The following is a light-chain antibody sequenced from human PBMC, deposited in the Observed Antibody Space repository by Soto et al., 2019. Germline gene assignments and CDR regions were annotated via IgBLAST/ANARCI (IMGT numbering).Light chain of an antibody. CDR1: QSISSW. CDR2: KAS. J-gene: IGKJ4*01. Sequence: DIQMTQSPSTLSASVGDRVTITCRASQSISSWLAWYQQKPGKAPNLLIYKASSLESGVPSRFSGSGSGTDFTLTVSSLQPDDFATYYCQQYASYPLTFGGGTKVDIK. CDR3: QQYASYPLT. V-gene: IGKV1-5*03.